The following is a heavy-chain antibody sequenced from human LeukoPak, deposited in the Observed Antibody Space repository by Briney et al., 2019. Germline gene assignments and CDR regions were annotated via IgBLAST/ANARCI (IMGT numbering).Heavy chain of an antibody. CDR3: ARVSLVGGDYDSFDAFDI. CDR1: GFSFRNYG. CDR2: IQYDGSNT. Sequence: GGSLRLSCAASGFSFRNYGRHWVRQAPGKGLEWVAFIQYDGSNTYYADSVKGRFTISRDNSKNTLYLQMNSLRAEDTAVYYCARVSLVGGDYDSFDAFDIWGQGTMVTVSS. D-gene: IGHD3-22*01. J-gene: IGHJ3*02. V-gene: IGHV3-30*02.